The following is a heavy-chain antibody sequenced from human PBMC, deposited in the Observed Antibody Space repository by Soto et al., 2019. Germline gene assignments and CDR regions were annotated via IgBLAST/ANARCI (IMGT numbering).Heavy chain of an antibody. CDR2: INRSGST. CDR3: ARPRYGYCSSTGCLKYYFDS. Sequence: PSETLSLTCAVYGGSFSGYYWSWIRQPPGKGLEWIGEINRSGSTNYNPSLKSRVTISVDTSKNQFSLKLSSVTAADTAVYYCARPRYGYCSSTGCLKYYFDSGGQGTLVTVSS. J-gene: IGHJ4*02. CDR1: GGSFSGYY. V-gene: IGHV4-34*01. D-gene: IGHD2-2*03.